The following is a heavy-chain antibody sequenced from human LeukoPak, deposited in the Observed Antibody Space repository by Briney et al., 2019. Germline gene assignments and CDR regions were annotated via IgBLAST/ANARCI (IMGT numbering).Heavy chain of an antibody. CDR1: GGSISSYF. CDR2: ALYTGST. CDR3: ARDNGYSYGIDY. D-gene: IGHD5-18*01. Sequence: SETLSLTCSVSGGSISSYFWSWIRQAPGKGLEWVGYALYTGSTEYNPALKSRVTISLDTSNNQFPLRLSSVTAADTAVYYCARDNGYSYGIDYWGQGRLVTASS. V-gene: IGHV4-59*01. J-gene: IGHJ4*02.